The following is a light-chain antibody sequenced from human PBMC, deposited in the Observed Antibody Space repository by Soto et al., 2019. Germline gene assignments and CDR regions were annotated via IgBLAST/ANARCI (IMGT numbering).Light chain of an antibody. CDR2: AAS. J-gene: IGKJ5*01. V-gene: IGKV1-8*01. CDR1: QGISSY. Sequence: AIRMTQSPSSFSASTGDRVTITCRASQGISSYLAWYQQKPGKAPKLLIYAASTLQSGVPSRFSGSGSGTDFTLTINGLQPEDFATYYCQQAASFPITFGQGTRLEIK. CDR3: QQAASFPIT.